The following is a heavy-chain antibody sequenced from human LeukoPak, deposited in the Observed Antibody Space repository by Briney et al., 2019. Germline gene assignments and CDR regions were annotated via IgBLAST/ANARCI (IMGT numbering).Heavy chain of an antibody. CDR2: TKPAGSAE. D-gene: IGHD2-15*01. J-gene: IGHJ4*02. CDR1: GFTFCDYA. CDR3: ARDGGLNTNFEY. Sequence: GGSLRLSRTTSGFTFCDYAMSWFRQAPRKGLEWVANTKPAGSAEYYADSVRGRFTTSRDNANTLLYLQMNRLRAEDTAVYYCARDGGLNTNFEYCGQGTQVTVSS. V-gene: IGHV3-7*01.